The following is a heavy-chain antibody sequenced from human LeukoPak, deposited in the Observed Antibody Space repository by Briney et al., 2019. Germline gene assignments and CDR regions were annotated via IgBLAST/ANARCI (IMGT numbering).Heavy chain of an antibody. D-gene: IGHD2-15*01. V-gene: IGHV3-30-3*02. Sequence: GGSLRLSCAASGFTFSSYAMHWVRQAPGKGLEWVAVISYDGSNKYYADSVQGRFTISRDNSKSTLCLQMNSLRAEDTAVYYCAKQLGYCSDGSCYFPYWGQGTLVTVSS. J-gene: IGHJ4*02. CDR1: GFTFSSYA. CDR2: ISYDGSNK. CDR3: AKQLGYCSDGSCYFPY.